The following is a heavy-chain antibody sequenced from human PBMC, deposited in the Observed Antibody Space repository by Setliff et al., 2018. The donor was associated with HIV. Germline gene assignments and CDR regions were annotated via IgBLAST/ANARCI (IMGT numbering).Heavy chain of an antibody. CDR1: GFTFEVYT. V-gene: IGHV3-43*01. D-gene: IGHD6-19*01. J-gene: IGHJ4*02. CDR3: ANAPYSSGPLYY. CDR2: ISWDGGNT. Sequence: GGSLRLSCAASGFTFEVYTMQWVRQAPGKVLEWVSLISWDGGNTYYADSVKGRFTISRDKSKNSLYLQMNSLRTEDTALYYCANAPYSSGPLYYWGQGTLVTVSS.